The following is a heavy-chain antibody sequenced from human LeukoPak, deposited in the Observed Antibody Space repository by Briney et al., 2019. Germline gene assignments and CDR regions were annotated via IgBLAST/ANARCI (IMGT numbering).Heavy chain of an antibody. J-gene: IGHJ4*02. Sequence: PGGSLRLSCAASGFTFSSYAMSWVRQAPGKGLEWVSAISGSGGSTYYADSVKGRFTISRDNSKNTLYLQMNSLGAEDTAVYYCALGYCSSTSRFGFDYWGQGTLVTVSS. D-gene: IGHD2-2*01. CDR2: ISGSGGST. CDR1: GFTFSSYA. CDR3: ALGYCSSTSRFGFDY. V-gene: IGHV3-23*01.